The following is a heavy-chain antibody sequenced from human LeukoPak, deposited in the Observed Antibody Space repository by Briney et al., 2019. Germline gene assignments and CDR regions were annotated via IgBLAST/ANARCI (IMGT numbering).Heavy chain of an antibody. Sequence: GGSLRLSCAASGFTFSSYAMHWVRQAPGKGLEWVAVISYDGSNKYYADSVKGRFTISRDNSKNTLYLQMNSLRAEDTAVYYCARAAYHYGMDVWGQGTTVTASS. J-gene: IGHJ6*02. CDR3: ARAAYHYGMDV. CDR2: ISYDGSNK. CDR1: GFTFSSYA. V-gene: IGHV3-30-3*01.